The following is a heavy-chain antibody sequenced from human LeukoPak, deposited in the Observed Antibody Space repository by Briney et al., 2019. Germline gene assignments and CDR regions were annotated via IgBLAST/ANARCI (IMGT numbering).Heavy chain of an antibody. J-gene: IGHJ4*02. Sequence: SETLSLTCTVSGGSISSGGYYWSWIRQPPGKGLEWIGEINHSGSTNYNPSLKSRVTISVDTSKNQFSLKLSSVTAADTAVYYCARGRIEYCSGGSCYSGLRTAAKYYFDYWGQGTLVTVSS. D-gene: IGHD2-15*01. V-gene: IGHV4-39*07. CDR1: GGSISSGGYY. CDR3: ARGRIEYCSGGSCYSGLRTAAKYYFDY. CDR2: INHSGST.